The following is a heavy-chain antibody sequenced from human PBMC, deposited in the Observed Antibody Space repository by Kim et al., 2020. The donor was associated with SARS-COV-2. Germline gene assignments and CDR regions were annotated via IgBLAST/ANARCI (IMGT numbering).Heavy chain of an antibody. D-gene: IGHD6-19*01. CDR2: YT. CDR3: AREGQWLVHDY. V-gene: IGHV3-11*05. J-gene: IGHJ4*02. Sequence: YTNNADSLKGRFTSSGDNANSLYRQMNSLRAEDTAVYYCAREGQWLVHDYWGQGTLVTVSS.